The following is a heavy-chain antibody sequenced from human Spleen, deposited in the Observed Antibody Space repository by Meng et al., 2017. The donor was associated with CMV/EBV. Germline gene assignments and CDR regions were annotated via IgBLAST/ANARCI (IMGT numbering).Heavy chain of an antibody. V-gene: IGHV3-20*04. CDR1: GFPFDDYG. Sequence: GESLKISCAASGFPFDDYGMSWVRQAPGKGLEWVSSINWNGGSTHYADSVKGRFSISRDSAKNSLYLQMNSLRAEDTAVYYCARSSVITYSLDYWGQGTLVTVSS. D-gene: IGHD3-10*01. CDR3: ARSSVITYSLDY. CDR2: INWNGGST. J-gene: IGHJ4*02.